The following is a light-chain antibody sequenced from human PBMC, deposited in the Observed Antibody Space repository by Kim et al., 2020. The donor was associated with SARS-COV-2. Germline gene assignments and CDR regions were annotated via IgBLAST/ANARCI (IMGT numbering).Light chain of an antibody. CDR1: SSDVGGYGY. J-gene: IGLJ1*01. CDR3: SSYVITNTLV. Sequence: QLVLTQPASVSGSPGQSITISCTGTSSDVGGYGYVSWYQQHPGKAPKVIIYNVNDRPSGVSNRFSGSKSANTASLTISGLQVEDEADYYCSSYVITNTLVFGAGTKVTVL. V-gene: IGLV2-14*03. CDR2: NVN.